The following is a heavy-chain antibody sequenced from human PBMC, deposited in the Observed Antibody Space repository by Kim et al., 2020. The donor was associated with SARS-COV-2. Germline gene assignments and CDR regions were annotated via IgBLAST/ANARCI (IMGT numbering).Heavy chain of an antibody. CDR3: ASTGGYSNGLYYYGMDV. CDR2: INSDGSST. CDR1: GFTFSSYW. J-gene: IGHJ6*02. V-gene: IGHV3-74*01. D-gene: IGHD5-18*01. Sequence: GGSLRLSCAASGFTFSSYWMHWVRQAPGKGLVWVSRINSDGSSTSYADSVKGRFTISRDNAKNTLCLQMNSLRAEDTAVYYCASTGGYSNGLYYYGMDVWGQGTTVTLSS.